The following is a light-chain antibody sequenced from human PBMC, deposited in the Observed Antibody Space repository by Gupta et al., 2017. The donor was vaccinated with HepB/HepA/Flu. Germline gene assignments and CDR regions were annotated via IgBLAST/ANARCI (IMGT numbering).Light chain of an antibody. Sequence: DIHLTQSPSSLSASVGDRVTITCRASQDIRHALNWYQQKPGKAPERLITAASSLVGGVPSRFSGSGYGTEFSLTITSLQPEDCATYYCLQYKTYPFTFGHGTKVDFK. CDR3: LQYKTYPFT. J-gene: IGKJ3*01. CDR1: QDIRHA. V-gene: IGKV1-17*01. CDR2: AAS.